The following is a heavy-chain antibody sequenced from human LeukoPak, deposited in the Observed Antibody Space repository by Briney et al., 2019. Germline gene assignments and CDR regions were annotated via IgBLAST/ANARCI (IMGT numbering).Heavy chain of an antibody. CDR2: IYTSGST. V-gene: IGHV4-4*07. D-gene: IGHD6-19*01. J-gene: IGHJ3*02. Sequence: SETLSLTCTVSGGSITSYYWSWIRQPAGKGLEWIGRIYTSGSTNYNPSLKSRVTISVDTSKNQFSLKLSSVTAADTAVYYCARGPWKVAGPHGAFDIWGQGTMVTASS. CDR3: ARGPWKVAGPHGAFDI. CDR1: GGSITSYY.